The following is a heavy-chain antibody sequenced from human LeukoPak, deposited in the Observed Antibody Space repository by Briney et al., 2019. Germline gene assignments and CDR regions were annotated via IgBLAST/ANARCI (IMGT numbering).Heavy chain of an antibody. CDR1: GFTFSSYA. CDR2: ISGSGGST. J-gene: IGHJ4*02. D-gene: IGHD3-16*02. CDR3: AKGVRPGNNIMITFGGVIVPVDY. Sequence: PGGSLRLSCAASGFTFSSYAMSWVRQAPGKGLEWVSPISGSGGSTYYVDSVKGRFTISIDNSKNTPYLQMNSLRAEDTAVYYCAKGVRPGNNIMITFGGVIVPVDYWGQGTLVTVSS. V-gene: IGHV3-23*01.